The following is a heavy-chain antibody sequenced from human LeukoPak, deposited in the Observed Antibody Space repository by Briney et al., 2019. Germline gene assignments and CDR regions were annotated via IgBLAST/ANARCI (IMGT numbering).Heavy chain of an antibody. J-gene: IGHJ3*02. CDR3: ARGDSSGYSEGAFDI. CDR2: INTSGST. Sequence: PSQTLSLTCTVSGGSISSGSYFWSWIRQPAGKGLEWIGRINTSGSTNYNPSLKSRVTISVDTSKNQFSLKLSSVTAADTAVYYCARGDSSGYSEGAFDIWGQGTMVTVSS. CDR1: GGSISSGSYF. V-gene: IGHV4-61*02. D-gene: IGHD3-22*01.